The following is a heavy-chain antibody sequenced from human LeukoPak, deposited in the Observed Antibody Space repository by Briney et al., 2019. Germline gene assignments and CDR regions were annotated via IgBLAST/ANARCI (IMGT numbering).Heavy chain of an antibody. V-gene: IGHV4-61*02. J-gene: IGHJ5*02. Sequence: SQTLSLTCTVSGGSISSGSYYWSWIRQPPGKGLEWIGRIYASGSTNYNPSLQSRVTISVDTSTNQFSLNLSSVTATDTAVYHCATSGPATVVTGATFDPWGQGTLVTVSS. CDR2: IYASGST. CDR3: ATSGPATVVTGATFDP. CDR1: GGSISSGSYY. D-gene: IGHD4-23*01.